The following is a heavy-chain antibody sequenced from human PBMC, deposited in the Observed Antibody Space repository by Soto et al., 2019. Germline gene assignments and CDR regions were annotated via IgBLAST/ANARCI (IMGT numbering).Heavy chain of an antibody. CDR3: AREGSSGYYGNYFDY. D-gene: IGHD3-22*01. Sequence: QVQLVQCGAEVKRPGSSVKVSCKASGGTFSSYAISWVRQAPGQGLEWMGGIIPIFGTANYAQKFQGRVTITADESTSTAYMELSSLRSEDTAVYYCAREGSSGYYGNYFDYWGQGTLVTVSS. V-gene: IGHV1-69*01. CDR1: GGTFSSYA. CDR2: IIPIFGTA. J-gene: IGHJ4*02.